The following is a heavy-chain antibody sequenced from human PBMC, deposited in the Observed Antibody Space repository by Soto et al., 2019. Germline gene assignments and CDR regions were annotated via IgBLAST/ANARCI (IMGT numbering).Heavy chain of an antibody. CDR3: ARGRDEYKLGNV. J-gene: IGHJ6*02. D-gene: IGHD1-1*01. Sequence: PSETLSLTCAVSGGSLTDYYWPWIRQSPGKGLEWIGEIHPSGSTNYNPSLRSRVTISIDTSKNQVSLKLTSLTAADTAVYYCARGRDEYKLGNVWGQGTTVTVSS. CDR1: GGSLTDYY. V-gene: IGHV4-34*01. CDR2: IHPSGST.